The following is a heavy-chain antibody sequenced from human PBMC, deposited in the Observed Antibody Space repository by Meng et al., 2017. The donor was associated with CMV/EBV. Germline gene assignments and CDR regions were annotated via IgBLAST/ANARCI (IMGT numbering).Heavy chain of an antibody. V-gene: IGHV1-2*02. J-gene: IGHJ6*02. CDR3: ARHRPHYYYGMDV. CDR1: GYTVTGYY. Sequence: ASVNVSCKASGYTVTGYYMHWVRQAPGQGLEWMGWINPNSGGTNYAQKFQGRVTMTRDTSISTAYMELSRLRSDDTAVYYCARHRPHYYYGMDVWGQGTTVTVSS. CDR2: INPNSGGT.